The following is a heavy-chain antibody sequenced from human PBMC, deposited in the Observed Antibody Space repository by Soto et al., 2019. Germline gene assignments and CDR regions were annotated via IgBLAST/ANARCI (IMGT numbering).Heavy chain of an antibody. CDR3: ARGGTSSSRVLDY. Sequence: EVQLVQSGVEVKKSGESLQISCQGSGYRFTSFWIAWVRQVPGEGLEWMGIIYPDDSETIYSPSFQGQVTISADKSITTAYLQWSSLKASDTAIYYCARGGTSSSRVLDYWGQGTLLTVSS. D-gene: IGHD6-6*01. J-gene: IGHJ4*02. V-gene: IGHV5-51*01. CDR1: GYRFTSFW. CDR2: IYPDDSET.